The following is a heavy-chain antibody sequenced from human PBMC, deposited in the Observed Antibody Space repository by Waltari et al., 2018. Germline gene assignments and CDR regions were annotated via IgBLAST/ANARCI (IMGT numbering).Heavy chain of an antibody. Sequence: EVQLVESGGGLVKPGGSLRLSCAASGFTFSSYSMNWVRQAPGKGLEWVSSISSSSSYIYYADSVKGRFTISRDNAKNSLYLQMNSLRAEDTAVYYCARDPVAPPAYYYYMDVWGKGTTVTVSS. CDR2: ISSSSSYI. V-gene: IGHV3-21*01. J-gene: IGHJ6*03. D-gene: IGHD2-15*01. CDR3: ARDPVAPPAYYYYMDV. CDR1: GFTFSSYS.